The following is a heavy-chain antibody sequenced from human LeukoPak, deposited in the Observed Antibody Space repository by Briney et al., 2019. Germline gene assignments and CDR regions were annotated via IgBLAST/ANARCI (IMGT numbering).Heavy chain of an antibody. J-gene: IGHJ6*03. CDR2: IYTSGST. CDR3: AREPADTAMVYYYYYYMDV. D-gene: IGHD5-18*01. V-gene: IGHV4-61*02. Sequence: SETLSLTCTVSGGSISSGSYYWSWIRQPAGKGLEWLGRIYTSGSTNYNPSLKSRVTISVDTPKNQFSLKLSSVTAADTAVYYCAREPADTAMVYYYYYYMDVWGKGTTVTVSS. CDR1: GGSISSGSYY.